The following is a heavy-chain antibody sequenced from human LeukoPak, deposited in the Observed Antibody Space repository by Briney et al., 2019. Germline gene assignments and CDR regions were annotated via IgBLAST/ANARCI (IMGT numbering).Heavy chain of an antibody. D-gene: IGHD3-22*01. J-gene: IGHJ4*02. Sequence: RTGGSLRLSCAASGFTFDDYAMHWVRQAPGKGLEWVSGISWNSGSIGYADSVKGRFTISRDNAKNSLYLQMNSLRAEDTALYYCAKDSERNHDSSGSFDYWGQGTLVTVSS. V-gene: IGHV3-9*01. CDR1: GFTFDDYA. CDR2: ISWNSGSI. CDR3: AKDSERNHDSSGSFDY.